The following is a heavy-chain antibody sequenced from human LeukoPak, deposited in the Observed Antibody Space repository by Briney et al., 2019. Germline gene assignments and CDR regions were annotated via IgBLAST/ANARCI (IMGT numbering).Heavy chain of an antibody. J-gene: IGHJ4*01. V-gene: IGHV1-46*03. CDR3: ARVVSTAYSDY. D-gene: IGHD3-22*01. CDR2: INTTTGST. CDR1: GYTFTRYY. Sequence: ASVKVSCKASGYTFTRYYMRWVRHAPGQGLEWMGIINTTTGSTDYAQKLQGRVTMTRDTSTNTVYMDLSSLRSEDTAVYYCARVVSTAYSDYWGQGTLVTVSS.